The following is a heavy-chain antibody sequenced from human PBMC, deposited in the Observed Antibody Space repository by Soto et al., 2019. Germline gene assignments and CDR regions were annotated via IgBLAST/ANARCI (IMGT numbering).Heavy chain of an antibody. V-gene: IGHV1-18*01. CDR2: ISAYNDNA. CDR1: GYTFRNFG. Sequence: QIQLLQSGAEVKKPGASVKVTCKASGYTFRNFGISWVRQAPGQGLEWMGWISAYNDNANYAQKFQGRLTMAADTSTSTAYMELRSLRSDDTAVYYCARENSYFEYWGQGSLVTVSS. J-gene: IGHJ4*02. CDR3: ARENSYFEY.